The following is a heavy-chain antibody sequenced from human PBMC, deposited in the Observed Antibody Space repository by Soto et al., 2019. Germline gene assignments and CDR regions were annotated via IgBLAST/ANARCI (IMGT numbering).Heavy chain of an antibody. CDR2: INNDGRDT. V-gene: IGHV3-74*01. J-gene: IGHJ4*02. CDR3: TTTFEY. Sequence: EVQLVESGGGSVQPGGSLRLSCPASGITLSDFWMHWVRQAPGKGLVWVARINNDGRDTSYADFAKGRFTISKDDAKNTLYLQMNSLRADDTSLYYCTTTFEYWGRGTLVTVSS. CDR1: GITLSDFW.